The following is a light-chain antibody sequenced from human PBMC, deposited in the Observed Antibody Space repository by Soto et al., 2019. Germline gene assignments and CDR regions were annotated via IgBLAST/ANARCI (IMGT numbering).Light chain of an antibody. CDR3: QHYTSWPLT. Sequence: EIVMTQSPATLSVSLGERATLSCRASHSVSTRLAWYQQKPGQAPKLLIYDASTRATGLPARFSGSGSGTDFTLTISSLQSEDFAVYYCQHYTSWPLTFGGGTKVEIK. V-gene: IGKV3-15*01. CDR2: DAS. J-gene: IGKJ4*01. CDR1: HSVSTR.